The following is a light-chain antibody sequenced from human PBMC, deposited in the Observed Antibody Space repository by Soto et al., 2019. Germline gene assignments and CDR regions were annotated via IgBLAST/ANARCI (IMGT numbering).Light chain of an antibody. CDR1: NIGRKN. CDR2: RDT. V-gene: IGLV3-9*01. J-gene: IGLJ1*01. Sequence: SYELTQPLSVSVALGQTASIPCGGNNIGRKNVHWYQQKPGQAPVLVIYRDTYRPSGIPERLSGSNSGNTATLTISRAQAGDGADYYCQVWDSSTSHFVFGPGTKVTVL. CDR3: QVWDSSTSHFV.